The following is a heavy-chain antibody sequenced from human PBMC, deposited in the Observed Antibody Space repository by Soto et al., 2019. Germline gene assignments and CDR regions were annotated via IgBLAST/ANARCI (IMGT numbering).Heavy chain of an antibody. Sequence: QVQLVQSGAEVRKPGSSVKVSCKVSGDSFISYAISWVRQAPGQGLEWMGGIIPIFGRGNYAQRFQGRVAITADDSTSTGETELSGLRSEDTAVYYCARVGSTVGTAMVSKYDYGMDVWGQGTTVTVSS. D-gene: IGHD5-18*01. V-gene: IGHV1-69*12. CDR1: GDSFISYA. J-gene: IGHJ6*02. CDR2: IIPIFGRG. CDR3: ARVGSTVGTAMVSKYDYGMDV.